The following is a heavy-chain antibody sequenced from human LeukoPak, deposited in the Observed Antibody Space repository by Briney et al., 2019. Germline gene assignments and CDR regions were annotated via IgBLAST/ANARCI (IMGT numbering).Heavy chain of an antibody. CDR1: GFTFTTYW. D-gene: IGHD3-10*01. V-gene: IGHV3-7*01. J-gene: IGHJ4*02. CDR3: AKVAKYYYGSETYYFFEH. CDR2: INQDGSEK. Sequence: GESLRLSCAASGFTFTTYWMTWARQAPGKGLEWVANINQDGSEKYYVDSVKGRFTISRDNAKNSLYLQMNSLRAEDTAVYYCAKVAKYYYGSETYYFFEHWGQGTPVTASS.